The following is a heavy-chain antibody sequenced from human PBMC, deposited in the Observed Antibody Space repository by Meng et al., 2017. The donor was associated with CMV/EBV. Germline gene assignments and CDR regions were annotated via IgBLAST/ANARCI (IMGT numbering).Heavy chain of an antibody. J-gene: IGHJ5*02. CDR2: IYYDGCT. CDR1: GCAVCSSSCC. Sequence: GPGPGMSSPPQSLLHTVSGCAVCSSSCCCGWIRQPQATGLEWMWSIYYDGCTYYNPSLKRRVSISVAAAKNQFSLKLSSVSTADAATYYYAGATRAGAGWFDPWGQGTLVTVSS. D-gene: IGHD6-19*01. CDR3: AGATRAGAGWFDP. V-gene: IGHV4-39*07.